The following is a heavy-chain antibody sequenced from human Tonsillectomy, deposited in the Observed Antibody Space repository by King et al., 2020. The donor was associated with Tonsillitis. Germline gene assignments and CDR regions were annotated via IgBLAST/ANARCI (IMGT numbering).Heavy chain of an antibody. V-gene: IGHV3-21*01. CDR1: GFTFSSYS. CDR2: ISSSSSYI. D-gene: IGHD2-21*01. Sequence: VQLVESGGGLVKPGGSLRLSCAASGFTFSSYSMNWVRQAPGKGLEWVSSISSSSSYIYYADSVKGRFTISRDNAKNSLCLQMNSLRAEDTAVYYCAGVGRVVKTLDYWGQGTLVTVSS. J-gene: IGHJ4*02. CDR3: AGVGRVVKTLDY.